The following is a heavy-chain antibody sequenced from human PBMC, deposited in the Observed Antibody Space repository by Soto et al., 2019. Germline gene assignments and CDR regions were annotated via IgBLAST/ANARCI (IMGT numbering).Heavy chain of an antibody. CDR2: TSHSGGT. Sequence: QVQLQQWGAGLLEPSETLSLTCAVYGGSVSSGHYYWSWIRQPPGKGLEWIGETSHSGGTRFNQSLKSRVTISVATSKDQFSLKMTSVTAADTALYYCARVERGTATTVVDAFDIWGPGTMVIVSS. J-gene: IGHJ3*02. V-gene: IGHV4-34*01. CDR3: ARVERGTATTVVDAFDI. D-gene: IGHD1-1*01. CDR1: GGSVSSGHYY.